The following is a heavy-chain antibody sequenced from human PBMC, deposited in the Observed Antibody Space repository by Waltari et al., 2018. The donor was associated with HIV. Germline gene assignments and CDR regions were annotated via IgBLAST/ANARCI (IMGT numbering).Heavy chain of an antibody. Sequence: VQLVQSGAEVKTPGASVKVSCKASGYTFNSYYMHWVRQAPGQGLEWMGRINPNSGGPNYAQNFQGRVTMTVDTSIRTAYLELGSLRSDDTAVYFCARGGGLRFLEWLLSVWGQGTLVTVSS. CDR2: INPNSGGP. J-gene: IGHJ4*02. D-gene: IGHD3-3*01. V-gene: IGHV1-2*06. CDR1: GYTFNSYY. CDR3: ARGGGLRFLEWLLSV.